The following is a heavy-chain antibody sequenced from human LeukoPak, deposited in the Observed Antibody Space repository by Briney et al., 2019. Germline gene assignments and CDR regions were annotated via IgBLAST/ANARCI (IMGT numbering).Heavy chain of an antibody. CDR3: ARRGIAAAEGWFDP. Sequence: SETLSLTCTVSGGSISSSSYYWGWIRQPPGKGLEWIGSIYYSGSTYYNPSLKSRVTVSVDTSKNQFSLKLSSVTAADTAVYYCARRGIAAAEGWFDPWGQGTLVTVSS. D-gene: IGHD6-13*01. CDR1: GGSISSSSYY. J-gene: IGHJ5*02. V-gene: IGHV4-39*01. CDR2: IYYSGST.